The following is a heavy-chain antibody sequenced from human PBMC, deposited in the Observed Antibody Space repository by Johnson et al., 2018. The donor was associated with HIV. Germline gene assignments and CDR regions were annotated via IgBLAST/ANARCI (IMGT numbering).Heavy chain of an antibody. CDR2: INQDGSER. J-gene: IGHJ3*02. CDR3: ARDRPYYYGSGDAFDI. Sequence: VQLVESGGGLVQPGGSLRLSCVVSGYTFSNYWMSWVRQAPGKGLEWVANINQDGSERYYVDSVKGRFTISRDNAKNTLYLQMNSLRADDTAVYYCARDRPYYYGSGDAFDIWGQGTMVIVSS. CDR1: GYTFSNYW. D-gene: IGHD3-10*01. V-gene: IGHV3-7*04.